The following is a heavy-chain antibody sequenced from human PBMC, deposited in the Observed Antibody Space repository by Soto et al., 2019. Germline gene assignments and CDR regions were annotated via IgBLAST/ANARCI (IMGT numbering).Heavy chain of an antibody. V-gene: IGHV1-18*01. Sequence: QVQLVQSAGEVKKPGASVKVSCKASGYSFTSYGISWVRRAPGQGLEWMGWISPYNGHTQFVERFQGRVTMTTDTSTKAAYMERRNLRSDDTAQYYCARDLTIVPATHPRLENYGMDVWCQGTTVIVSS. CDR3: ARDLTIVPATHPRLENYGMDV. CDR1: GYSFTSYG. D-gene: IGHD2-2*01. J-gene: IGHJ6*02. CDR2: ISPYNGHT.